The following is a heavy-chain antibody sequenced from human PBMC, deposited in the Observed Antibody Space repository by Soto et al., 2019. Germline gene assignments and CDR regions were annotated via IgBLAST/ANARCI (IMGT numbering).Heavy chain of an antibody. D-gene: IGHD3-22*01. CDR2: IYYSGSS. CDR3: ARGATYSDTSAYYWYFDL. V-gene: IGHV4-59*01. CDR1: GGSISSYY. Sequence: SETLSLTCTVSGGSISSYYWSWIRQPPGKGLEWIAYIYYSGSSNYNPSLESRVTVSVDTSKNQFSLQLNSVTAADTAVYYCARGATYSDTSAYYWYFDLWGRGPLITFFS. J-gene: IGHJ2*01.